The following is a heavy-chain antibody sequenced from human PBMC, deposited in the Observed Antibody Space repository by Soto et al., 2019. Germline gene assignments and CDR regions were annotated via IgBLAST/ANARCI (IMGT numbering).Heavy chain of an antibody. J-gene: IGHJ4*02. CDR1: GDSLRSSYHY. D-gene: IGHD2-8*01. Sequence: QLHESGPGQVKSSETLSLTCTVSGDSLRSSYHYWGWIRQSPGKGLEWIGSIYYTGNTYYNPSRKSRVSISVDMATNEISLRLRAESVVDTAVYYCVRVEMYAGEFPPNFDRWGQGALVTVSS. V-gene: IGHV4-39*01. CDR3: VRVEMYAGEFPPNFDR. CDR2: IYYTGNT.